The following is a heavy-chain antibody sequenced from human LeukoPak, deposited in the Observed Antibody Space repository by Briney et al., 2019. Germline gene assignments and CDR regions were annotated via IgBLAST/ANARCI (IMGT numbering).Heavy chain of an antibody. V-gene: IGHV4-59*01. Sequence: SETLSLTCSVSGGSISSDYWSWIRQPPGKGLEWIGYINYSGSTNSNPSLKSRVTISVDTSKNQFSLKLSSVTAADTAVYYCARTGSTVTMLYPFDHWGQGTLVTVSS. D-gene: IGHD4-17*01. J-gene: IGHJ4*02. CDR1: GGSISSDY. CDR3: ARTGSTVTMLYPFDH. CDR2: INYSGST.